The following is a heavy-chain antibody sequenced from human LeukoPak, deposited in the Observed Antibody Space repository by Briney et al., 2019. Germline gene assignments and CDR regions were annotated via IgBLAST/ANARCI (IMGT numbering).Heavy chain of an antibody. CDR3: ASPLGSGDAFDI. CDR2: ISSSSYI. CDR1: GFTFSSYS. D-gene: IGHD3-10*01. V-gene: IGHV3-21*01. Sequence: GGSLRLSCAASGFTFSSYSMNWVRQAPGKGLEWVSSISSSSYIYYADSVKGRFTISRDNAKNSLYLQMNSLRAEDTAVYYCASPLGSGDAFDIWGQGTMVTVSS. J-gene: IGHJ3*02.